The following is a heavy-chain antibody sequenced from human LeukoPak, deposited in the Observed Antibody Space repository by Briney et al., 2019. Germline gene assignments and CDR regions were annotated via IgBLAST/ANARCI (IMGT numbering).Heavy chain of an antibody. CDR1: GGSFSGYY. CDR2: INHSGST. CDR3: ARGYIVVVPAASNWFDP. D-gene: IGHD2-2*01. Sequence: SETLSFTCAVYGGSFSGYYWSWIRQPPGKGLEWIGEINHSGSTNYNPALKNRVTISVDTSKKQFSLKLSSVTAADTAVYYCARGYIVVVPAASNWFDPWGQGTLVTVSS. V-gene: IGHV4-34*01. J-gene: IGHJ5*02.